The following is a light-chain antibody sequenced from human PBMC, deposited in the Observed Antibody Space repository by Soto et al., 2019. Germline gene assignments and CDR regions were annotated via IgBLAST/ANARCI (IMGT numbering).Light chain of an antibody. CDR1: QSLTNSF. CDR3: QQYGSSRT. V-gene: IGKV3-20*01. Sequence: EFVLTESPGTLSLSPGERATLSCRASQSLTNSFIAWYQQRPGQAPRLLIYDTSSRASGIPDRFSGSGSGTDFTLTISRLEPEDFAVYYCQQYGSSRTFGQGTKVDIK. CDR2: DTS. J-gene: IGKJ1*01.